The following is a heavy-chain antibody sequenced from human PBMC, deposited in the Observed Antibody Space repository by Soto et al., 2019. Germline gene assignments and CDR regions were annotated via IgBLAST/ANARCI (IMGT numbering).Heavy chain of an antibody. CDR3: ARDQREGNWFDP. Sequence: SETLSLTCAVSGGSISSGGYSWNWIRQPPGKGLEWIGYIYQSGSTHYNPSLKGRFTISVDRSKNQFSLKLSSVTAADTAVYYCARDQREGNWFDPWGHGTLVTVSS. V-gene: IGHV4-30-2*01. CDR2: IYQSGST. J-gene: IGHJ5*02. CDR1: GGSISSGGYS.